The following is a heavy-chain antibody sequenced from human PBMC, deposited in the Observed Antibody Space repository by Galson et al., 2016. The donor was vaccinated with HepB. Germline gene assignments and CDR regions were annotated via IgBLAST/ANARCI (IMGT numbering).Heavy chain of an antibody. Sequence: SLRLSCATSGFAFSAYEVHWVRQAPGKGLEWVAVMSPGGNIKLYTDSVKGRFTISRDNSRNTLYLQMNSLRPEDTGVYYCAKDQIPGAPDFVDFWGQGALVTVSS. D-gene: IGHD2-21*01. CDR2: MSPGGNIK. CDR3: AKDQIPGAPDFVDF. CDR1: GFAFSAYE. V-gene: IGHV3-30*18. J-gene: IGHJ4*02.